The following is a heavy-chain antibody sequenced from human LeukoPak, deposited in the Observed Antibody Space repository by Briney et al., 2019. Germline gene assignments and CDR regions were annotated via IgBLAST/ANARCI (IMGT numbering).Heavy chain of an antibody. CDR1: GGSISNYY. D-gene: IGHD6-13*01. J-gene: IGHJ4*02. CDR2: IYYSGST. Sequence: ASETLSLTCTVSGGSISNYYWSWIRQPPGKGLEWIGYIYYSGSTNYNPSLKSRVIISVDTSKNQFSLKLSSVAAADTAVYYCAGGGAAARTIDYWGQRTLVTVSS. V-gene: IGHV4-59*01. CDR3: AGGGAAARTIDY.